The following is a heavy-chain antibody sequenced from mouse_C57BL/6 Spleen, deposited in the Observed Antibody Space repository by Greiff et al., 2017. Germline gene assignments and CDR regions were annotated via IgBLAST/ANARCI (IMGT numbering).Heavy chain of an antibody. V-gene: IGHV1-69*01. CDR1: GYTFTSYW. J-gene: IGHJ2*01. CDR2: IDPSDSYT. D-gene: IGHD4-1*02. CDR3: ARSATGTSFDY. Sequence: QVQLQQPGAELVMPGASVKLSCKASGYTFTSYWMHWVKQRPGQGLEWIGEIDPSDSYTNYNQKFKGKSTLTVDKSSSTAYMQLSSLTSEDSAVYYCARSATGTSFDYRGQGTTLTVSS.